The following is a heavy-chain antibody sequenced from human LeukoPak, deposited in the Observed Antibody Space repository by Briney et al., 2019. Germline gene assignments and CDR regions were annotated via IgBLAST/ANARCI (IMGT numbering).Heavy chain of an antibody. D-gene: IGHD3-3*01. J-gene: IGHJ5*02. CDR1: GGSINSALYY. Sequence: SETLSLTCTVSGGSINSALYYWAWIRQTPEQQLEWFGSVSHDGITKCGPSLGGRVSLSADTSKNAFFMEVNSVTAADSAIYYCARHTIFCSFINCSPFDPWGQGTLVTVSS. CDR3: ARHTIFCSFINCSPFDP. CDR2: VSHDGIT. V-gene: IGHV4-39*01.